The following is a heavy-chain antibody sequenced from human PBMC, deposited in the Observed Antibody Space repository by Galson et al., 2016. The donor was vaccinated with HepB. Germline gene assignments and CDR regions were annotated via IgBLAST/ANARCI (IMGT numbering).Heavy chain of an antibody. J-gene: IGHJ4*02. CDR2: IHPTDSDT. V-gene: IGHV5-51*03. CDR1: GYTFTGDW. Sequence: GAEVKQPGESLRISCEASGYTFTGDWIGWVRQMPGRGLEWVAFIHPTDSDTKYSRPFQGQVTVSVDKSINTAYLQWSSLKASDTAIYYCVRPMGVTTVPHYFDFWGQGTLVTVSS. D-gene: IGHD4-17*01. CDR3: VRPMGVTTVPHYFDF.